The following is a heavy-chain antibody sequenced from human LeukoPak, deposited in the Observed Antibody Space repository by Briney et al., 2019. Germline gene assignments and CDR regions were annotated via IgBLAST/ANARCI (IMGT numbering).Heavy chain of an antibody. J-gene: IGHJ3*02. V-gene: IGHV3-7*01. Sequence: GSLRLSCAASGFTFNNYWMSWVRQAPGKGLEWVANIKQDGSEKYYVDSVKGRFTISRDNAKNSLYLQMNSLRAEDTAVYYCASQSEVVWFGDPDAFDIWGQGTMVTVSS. CDR2: IKQDGSEK. CDR1: GFTFNNYW. CDR3: ASQSEVVWFGDPDAFDI. D-gene: IGHD3-10*01.